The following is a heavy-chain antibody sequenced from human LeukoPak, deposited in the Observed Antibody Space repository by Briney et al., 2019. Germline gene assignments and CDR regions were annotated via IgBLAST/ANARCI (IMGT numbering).Heavy chain of an antibody. J-gene: IGHJ4*02. D-gene: IGHD3-10*01. CDR2: INHSGST. CDR3: ARGGPQLITMVRGVIIITAIRPYYFDY. CDR1: GGSFSGYY. Sequence: SETLSLTCAVYGGSFSGYYWSWIRQPPGKGLEWIGEINHSGSTNYNPSLKSRVTISVDTSKNQFSLKLSSVTAADTAVYYCARGGPQLITMVRGVIIITAIRPYYFDYWGQGTLVTVSS. V-gene: IGHV4-34*01.